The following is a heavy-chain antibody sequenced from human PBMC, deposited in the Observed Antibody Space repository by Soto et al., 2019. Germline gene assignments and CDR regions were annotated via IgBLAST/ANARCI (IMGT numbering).Heavy chain of an antibody. V-gene: IGHV4-59*01. Sequence: NPSETLSLTCTVSGGSISSYYWSWIRQPPGKGLEWIGYIYYSGSTNYNPSLKSRVTISVDTSKNQFSLKLSSVTAADTAVYYCARAIVGATRWFDPWGQGTLVTVSS. CDR3: ARAIVGATRWFDP. J-gene: IGHJ5*02. CDR1: GGSISSYY. D-gene: IGHD1-26*01. CDR2: IYYSGST.